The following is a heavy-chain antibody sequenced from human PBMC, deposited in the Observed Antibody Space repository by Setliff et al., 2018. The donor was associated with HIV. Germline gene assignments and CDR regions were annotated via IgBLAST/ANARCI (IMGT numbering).Heavy chain of an antibody. CDR1: GYSISSGFY. Sequence: SETLSLTCAVSGYSISSGFYWGWMRRPPGKGLEWIGSIYQSGNTNYNPSLESRLTISVDTAKNQFSLKLSSVTAADTAVYYCAAATTLLSPRAWGQGTLVTVSS. D-gene: IGHD2-15*01. CDR2: IYQSGNT. V-gene: IGHV4-38-2*01. J-gene: IGHJ5*02. CDR3: AAATTLLSPRA.